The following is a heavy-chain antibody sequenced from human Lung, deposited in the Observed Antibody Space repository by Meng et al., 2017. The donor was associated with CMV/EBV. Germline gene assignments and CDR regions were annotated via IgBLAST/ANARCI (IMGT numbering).Heavy chain of an antibody. J-gene: IGHJ5*02. D-gene: IGHD2-15*01. CDR2: ILHSSST. CDR1: GYSISSGYY. Sequence: GSLRLXCTVSGYSISSGYYCGWFRQSPEKEVVWIGSILHSSSTNYNPSLKSRVTILMDAPSDQFSLMLNSVTAADTAVYYCSGVHRILNSFDPWGRGILVTVSS. V-gene: IGHV4-38-2*02. CDR3: SGVHRILNSFDP.